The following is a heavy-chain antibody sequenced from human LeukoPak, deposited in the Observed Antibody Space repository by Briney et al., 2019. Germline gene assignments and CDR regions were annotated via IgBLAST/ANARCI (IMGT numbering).Heavy chain of an antibody. CDR3: TAGNRSGQSPSLSY. Sequence: PGGSLRLSCAASGFNFSKAWMSWVRQAPGKGLEWVARIKSKTDGGTIYYAEPVKGRFTISRDDSKNMLYLQMNSLKTEDTAVYYCTAGNRSGQSPSLSYWGQGTLVTVSS. J-gene: IGHJ4*02. CDR2: IKSKTDGGTI. D-gene: IGHD3-22*01. CDR1: GFNFSKAW. V-gene: IGHV3-15*01.